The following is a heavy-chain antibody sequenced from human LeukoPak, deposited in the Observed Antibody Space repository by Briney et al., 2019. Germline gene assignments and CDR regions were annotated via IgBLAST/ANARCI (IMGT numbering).Heavy chain of an antibody. CDR2: IYHSGST. V-gene: IGHV4-38-2*02. J-gene: IGHJ3*02. D-gene: IGHD6-19*01. CDR1: GYSISSGYY. Sequence: SETLSLTCTVSGYSISSGYYWGWIRQPPGKGREWIGSIYHSGSTYYNPSLKSRVTISVDTSKNQFSLKLSSVTAADTAVYYCARHKYSSGWPPEGAFDIWGQGTMVTVSS. CDR3: ARHKYSSGWPPEGAFDI.